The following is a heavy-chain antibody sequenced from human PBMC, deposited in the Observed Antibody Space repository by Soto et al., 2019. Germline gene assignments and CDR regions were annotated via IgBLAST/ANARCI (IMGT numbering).Heavy chain of an antibody. CDR3: ARAWGYYDSSGYYTNWFDP. CDR1: GYTFTSYG. D-gene: IGHD3-22*01. CDR2: LSAYNGNT. Sequence: QVQLVQSGAEVKKPGASVKVSCKASGYTFTSYGISWVRQAPGQGLEWMGWLSAYNGNTNYAQKLQGRVTMTTDTSTSTAYMELRSLRSDDTAVYYCARAWGYYDSSGYYTNWFDPWGQGTLVTVSS. V-gene: IGHV1-18*01. J-gene: IGHJ5*02.